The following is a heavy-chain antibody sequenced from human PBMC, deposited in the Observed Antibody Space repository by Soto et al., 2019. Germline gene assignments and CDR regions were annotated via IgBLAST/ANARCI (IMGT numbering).Heavy chain of an antibody. CDR1: GFTFSSYA. Sequence: QVQLVESGGGVVQPGRSLRLSCAASGFTFSSYAMHWVRQAPGKGLEWVAVISYDGSNKYYADSVKGRFTISRDNSKNTLYLQRNSLRAEDTAVYYCARETVTLRYWGQGTLVTVSS. CDR3: ARETVTLRY. D-gene: IGHD4-17*01. CDR2: ISYDGSNK. V-gene: IGHV3-30-3*01. J-gene: IGHJ4*02.